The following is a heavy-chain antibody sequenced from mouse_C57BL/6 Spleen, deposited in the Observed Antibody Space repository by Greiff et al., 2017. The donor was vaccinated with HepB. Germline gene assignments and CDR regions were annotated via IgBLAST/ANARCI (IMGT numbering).Heavy chain of an antibody. CDR1: GYSITSGYY. CDR2: ISYDGSN. CDR3: ARAPPITTGYFDV. V-gene: IGHV3-6*01. J-gene: IGHJ1*03. Sequence: DVKVEESGPGLVKPSQSLSLTCSVTGYSITSGYYWNWIRQFPGNKLEWMGYISYDGSNNYNPSLKNRISITRDTSKNQFFLKLNSVTTEDTATYYCARAPPITTGYFDVWGTGTTVTVSS. D-gene: IGHD1-1*01.